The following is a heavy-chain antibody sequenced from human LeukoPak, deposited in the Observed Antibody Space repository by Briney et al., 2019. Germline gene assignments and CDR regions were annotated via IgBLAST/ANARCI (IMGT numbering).Heavy chain of an antibody. V-gene: IGHV3-7*01. CDR2: IKQDGSEK. D-gene: IGHD3-10*01. Sequence: GGSLRLSCAASGFTFSSYWMSWVRKAPGKGREWVANIKQDGSEKYYVDSVKGRFTISRDNAKNSLYLQMNSLRAEDTAVYYCARDYMVRGVMPLFAPWGQGTLVTVSS. CDR1: GFTFSSYW. CDR3: ARDYMVRGVMPLFAP. J-gene: IGHJ5*02.